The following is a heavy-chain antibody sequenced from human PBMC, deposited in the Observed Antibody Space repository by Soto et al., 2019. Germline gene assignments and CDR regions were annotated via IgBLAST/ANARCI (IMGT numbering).Heavy chain of an antibody. J-gene: IGHJ5*02. CDR1: GGSISSGGYY. CDR3: ARRPTHPYCSSTSCYLYNWFDP. Sequence: QVQLQESGPGLVKPSQTLSLTCTVSGGSISSGGYYWSWIRQHPGKGLEWIGYIYYSGSTYYNPSLKRRVTISVDTSKNSFSLKLSSVTAADSAVYYCARRPTHPYCSSTSCYLYNWFDPWGQGTLVTVSS. D-gene: IGHD2-2*01. CDR2: IYYSGST. V-gene: IGHV4-31*03.